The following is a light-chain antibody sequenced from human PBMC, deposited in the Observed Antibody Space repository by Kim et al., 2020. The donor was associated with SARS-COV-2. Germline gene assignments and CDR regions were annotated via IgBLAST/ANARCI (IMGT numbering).Light chain of an antibody. Sequence: TITIACTRSSGGIASNYVQWYQQRPGSAPTIVIYEDDQRPSGVPDRFSGSIDSSSNSASLTISGLKTEDEADYYCQSYDRSNVVFGGGTQLTVL. CDR2: EDD. J-gene: IGLJ3*02. CDR3: QSYDRSNVV. V-gene: IGLV6-57*03. CDR1: SGGIASNY.